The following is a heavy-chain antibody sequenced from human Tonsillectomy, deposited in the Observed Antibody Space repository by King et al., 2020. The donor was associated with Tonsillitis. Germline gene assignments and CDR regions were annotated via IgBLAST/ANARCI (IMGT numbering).Heavy chain of an antibody. V-gene: IGHV4-59*08. J-gene: IGHJ5*02. CDR3: ARLVYYYDSSGYYRSTLFDP. D-gene: IGHD3-22*01. CDR1: GGSISSYY. Sequence: VQLQESGPGLVKPSETLSLTCTVSGGSISSYYWSWIRQPSGKGLEWIGYIYYSGSTNYNPSLKSRVTISVDTSKNQVSMKLRSVTAADTAVYYSARLVYYYDSSGYYRSTLFDPWGQGTLVTVSS. CDR2: IYYSGST.